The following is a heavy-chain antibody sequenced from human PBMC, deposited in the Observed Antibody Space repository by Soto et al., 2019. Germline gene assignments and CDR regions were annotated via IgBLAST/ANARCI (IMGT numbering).Heavy chain of an antibody. J-gene: IGHJ3*02. D-gene: IGHD3-3*01. CDR2: ISYDGSNK. Sequence: GGSLRLSCAASGFTFSSYAMHWVRQAPGKGLEWVAVISYDGSNKYYADSVKGRFTISRDNSKNTLYLQMNSLRAEDTAVYYCARAHPTGSGYSLTDAFDIWGQGTMVTVSS. V-gene: IGHV3-30-3*01. CDR1: GFTFSSYA. CDR3: ARAHPTGSGYSLTDAFDI.